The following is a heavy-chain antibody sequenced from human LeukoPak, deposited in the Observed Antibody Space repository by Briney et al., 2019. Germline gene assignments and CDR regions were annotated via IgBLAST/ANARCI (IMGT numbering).Heavy chain of an antibody. CDR3: AGPNFYHMDV. V-gene: IGHV4-39*01. CDR1: GCSISSSSYY. J-gene: IGHJ6*03. CDR2: IYYSGST. Sequence: SDTLSLTCTVSGCSISSSSYYWGWIRQPPGKGLEWIGSIYYSGSTSYNPSLKSRVTMSVDTSKNQFSLKLTSVTAADAAVYYCAGPNFYHMDVWGEGTTVTVSS.